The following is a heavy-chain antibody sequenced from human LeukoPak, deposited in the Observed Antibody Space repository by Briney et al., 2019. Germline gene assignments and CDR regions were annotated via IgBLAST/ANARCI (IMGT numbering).Heavy chain of an antibody. CDR2: IKSKTDGGTT. CDR3: TTGDIVVVVAAADAFDI. Sequence: GGSLRLSCAASGFTFSNAWMSWVRQAPGKGLEWVGRIKSKTDGGTTDYAAPVKGRFTISGDDSKNTLYLQMNSLKTEDTAVYYCTTGDIVVVVAAADAFDIWGQGTMVTVSS. V-gene: IGHV3-15*01. CDR1: GFTFSNAW. D-gene: IGHD2-15*01. J-gene: IGHJ3*02.